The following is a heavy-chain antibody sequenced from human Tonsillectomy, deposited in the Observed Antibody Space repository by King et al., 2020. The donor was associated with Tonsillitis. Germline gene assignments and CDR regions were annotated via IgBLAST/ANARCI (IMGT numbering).Heavy chain of an antibody. V-gene: IGHV4-39*07. D-gene: IGHD1-7*01. CDR1: GGSISSSSYY. CDR3: ARDRTNYDQEVHFYYGMDV. J-gene: IGHJ6*02. Sequence: LQLQESGPGLVKPSETLSLTCSVSGGSISSSSYYWGWIRQPPGKGLEWIGSFYYSGHTYYNPSLKSRVAISLDTSKNQFSLELNSVTAADTAVYYCARDRTNYDQEVHFYYGMDVWGQGTTVTVSS. CDR2: FYYSGHT.